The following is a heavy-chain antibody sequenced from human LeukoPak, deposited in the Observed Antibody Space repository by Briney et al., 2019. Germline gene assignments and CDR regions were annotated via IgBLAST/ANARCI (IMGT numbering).Heavy chain of an antibody. CDR2: IKSKIDGGTT. V-gene: IGHV3-15*01. Sequence: GGSLRLSCAVSGFTFSNVWMSWVRQVPGKGLEWVGRIKSKIDGGTTDYAAPVKGRFSISRDDSKNTLYLQMNGLRAEDTAVYYCARDREGLPDVWGQGTTVTVSS. J-gene: IGHJ6*02. CDR1: GFTFSNVW. D-gene: IGHD3-3*01. CDR3: ARDREGLPDV.